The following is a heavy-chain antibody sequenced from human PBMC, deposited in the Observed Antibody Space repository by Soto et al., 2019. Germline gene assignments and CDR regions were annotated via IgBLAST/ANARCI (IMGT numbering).Heavy chain of an antibody. Sequence: QVQLVQSGAEVKKPGSSVKVSCKASGGTFSSYAISWVRQAPGQGLEWMGGIIPIFGTANYAQKFQGRVTITADESTSTAYMELSSLISEDTAVYYCASGEYYDSSGYYYYYYYGMDVWGQGTTVTVSS. CDR1: GGTFSSYA. V-gene: IGHV1-69*01. J-gene: IGHJ6*02. CDR3: ASGEYYDSSGYYYYYYYGMDV. CDR2: IIPIFGTA. D-gene: IGHD3-22*01.